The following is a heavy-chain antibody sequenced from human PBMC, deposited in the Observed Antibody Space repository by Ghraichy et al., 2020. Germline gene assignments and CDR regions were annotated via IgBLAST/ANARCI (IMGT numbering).Heavy chain of an antibody. Sequence: SETLSLTCAVSGGSISSAAYSWSWIRQPPGKGLEWIGYIYHSGSTYYNPSLKSRVTISVDRSKNQFSLKLSSVTAADTAVYYCARAVYGAYAQARVWFDPWGKGSLFIVSS. V-gene: IGHV4-30-2*01. CDR2: IYHSGST. CDR3: ARAVYGAYAQARVWFDP. D-gene: IGHD4-17*01. J-gene: IGHJ5*02. CDR1: GGSISSAAYS.